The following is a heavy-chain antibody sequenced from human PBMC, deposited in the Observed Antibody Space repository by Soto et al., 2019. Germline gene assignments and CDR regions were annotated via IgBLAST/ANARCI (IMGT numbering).Heavy chain of an antibody. CDR3: AKDKEAYYDFWSGYYNENWYFDL. CDR2: ISGSGGST. CDR1: GFTFSSYA. V-gene: IGHV3-23*01. J-gene: IGHJ2*01. Sequence: GGSLRLSCAASGFTFSSYAMSWVRQAPGKGLEWVSAISGSGGSTYYADSVKGRFTISRDNSKNTLYLQMNSLRAEDTAVYYCAKDKEAYYDFWSGYYNENWYFDLWGRGTLVTVSS. D-gene: IGHD3-3*01.